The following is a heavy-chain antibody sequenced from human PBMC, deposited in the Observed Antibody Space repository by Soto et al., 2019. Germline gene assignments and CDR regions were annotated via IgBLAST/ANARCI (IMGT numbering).Heavy chain of an antibody. CDR1: GYTLIMYY. CDR3: ARSPYSSGYYYAIDY. V-gene: IGHV1-46*01. Sequence: GASVKVSCKASGYTLIMYYIHWMRQAPGQGLEWMGIINPSGGSTTYAQKFQGRVTMTRDTSTSTVYMDLSSLRSEDTAVYYCARSPYSSGYYYAIDYWGQGTQVTV. D-gene: IGHD3-22*01. CDR2: INPSGGST. J-gene: IGHJ4*02.